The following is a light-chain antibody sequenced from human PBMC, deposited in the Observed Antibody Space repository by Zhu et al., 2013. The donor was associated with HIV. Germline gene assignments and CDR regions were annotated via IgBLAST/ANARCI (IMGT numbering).Light chain of an antibody. V-gene: IGKV3-11*01. Sequence: VLTQSPATLSLSPGERATLSCRASQNVYTYVAWYQQKPGEAPRLLVYDASNRATGIPARFSGSGSATEFTLTISSLQSEDFAVYYCQQYNNWLTFGGGTKVEIK. CDR3: QQYNNWLT. CDR1: QNVYTY. CDR2: DAS. J-gene: IGKJ4*01.